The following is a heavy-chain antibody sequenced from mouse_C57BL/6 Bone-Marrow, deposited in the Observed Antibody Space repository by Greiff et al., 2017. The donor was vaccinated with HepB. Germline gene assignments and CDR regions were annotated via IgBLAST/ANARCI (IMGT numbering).Heavy chain of an antibody. CDR3: ARIVGNVYYAMDY. V-gene: IGHV8-8*01. CDR1: GFSLSTFGMG. J-gene: IGHJ4*01. CDR2: IWWDDDK. Sequence: QVTLKVSGPGILQPSQTLSLTCSFSGFSLSTFGMGVGWIRHPSGKGLEWLAHIWWDDDKYYNPALKSRLTISKDTSKNQVLLKIANVDTADTATYYCARIVGNVYYAMDYWGQGTSVTVSS. D-gene: IGHD2-1*01.